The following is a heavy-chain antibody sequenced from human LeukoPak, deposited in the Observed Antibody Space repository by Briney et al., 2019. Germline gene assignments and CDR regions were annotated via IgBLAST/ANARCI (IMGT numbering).Heavy chain of an antibody. CDR3: ARDTYYYDSSGAFDI. J-gene: IGHJ3*02. V-gene: IGHV3-33*01. Sequence: GGSLRLSCAASGFTFRSYGMHWVRQAPGKGLEWVAVIWYDGSNKYYADSVKGRFTISRDNSKNTLYLQMNSLRAEDTAVYYCARDTYYYDSSGAFDIWGQGTMVTVSS. D-gene: IGHD3-22*01. CDR1: GFTFRSYG. CDR2: IWYDGSNK.